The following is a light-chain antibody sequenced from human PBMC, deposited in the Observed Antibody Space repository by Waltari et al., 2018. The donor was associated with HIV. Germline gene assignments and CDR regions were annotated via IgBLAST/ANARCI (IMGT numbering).Light chain of an antibody. CDR2: DVS. Sequence: QSALTQPASVSGSPGQSISISCPGTTFNLGDYESISWSQHVAGKAPTLIIYDVSQRPSGISHRFSGSKTGDTASLMIFSLQSEDAGDYYCFSFLDGGVYVFGSGT. CDR3: FSFLDGGVYV. J-gene: IGLJ1*01. V-gene: IGLV2-14*03. CDR1: TFNLGDYES.